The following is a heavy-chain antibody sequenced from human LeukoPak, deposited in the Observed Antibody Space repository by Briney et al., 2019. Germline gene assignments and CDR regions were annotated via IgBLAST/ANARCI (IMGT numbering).Heavy chain of an antibody. D-gene: IGHD6-13*01. V-gene: IGHV4-39*01. CDR3: ARVKAASRPFDY. CDR2: VYYSGTT. Sequence: SETLSLTCTVSGGSISSSYYYWGWIRQPPGKGLEWIVSVYYSGTTYYNPPLNSRVTISVDTSKNQFSLKLSSVTASDTAIYYCARVKAASRPFDYWGQGTLVTVSS. J-gene: IGHJ4*02. CDR1: GGSISSSYYY.